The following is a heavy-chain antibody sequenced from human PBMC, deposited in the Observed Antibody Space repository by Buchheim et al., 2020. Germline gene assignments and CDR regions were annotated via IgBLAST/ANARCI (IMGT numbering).Heavy chain of an antibody. Sequence: EVQLLESGGGLVQPGGSLRLSCAAFGFSFSSYAMSWVRQAPGKGLEWVSTISGSGGNTDYADSVKGRFTISRDNSKSTLYLQMNSLRAEDTAVYYCAKVPRSDFWVGYRYFDYWGQGTL. V-gene: IGHV3-23*01. J-gene: IGHJ4*02. CDR3: AKVPRSDFWVGYRYFDY. D-gene: IGHD3-3*01. CDR1: GFSFSSYA. CDR2: ISGSGGNT.